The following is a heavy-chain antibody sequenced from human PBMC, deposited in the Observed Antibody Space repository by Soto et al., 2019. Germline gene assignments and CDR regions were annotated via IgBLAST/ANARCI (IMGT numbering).Heavy chain of an antibody. CDR2: ISATSATI. J-gene: IGHJ4*02. CDR3: AKSRLLDSPGVRVFDY. V-gene: IGHV3-23*01. D-gene: IGHD3-10*01. CDR1: GFTFSTYA. Sequence: GGSLRLSCGASGFTFSTYAMSWVRQAPGKGLEWVSAISATSATIYYADSVKGRFTISRDNSKSTLYLQMSSLRAEDTALYYCAKSRLLDSPGVRVFDYWGQGTLVTVSS.